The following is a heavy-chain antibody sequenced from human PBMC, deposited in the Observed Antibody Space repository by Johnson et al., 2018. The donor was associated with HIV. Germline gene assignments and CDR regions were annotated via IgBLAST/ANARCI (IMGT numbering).Heavy chain of an antibody. V-gene: IGHV3-9*01. CDR2: IRWNSGSI. Sequence: VQLVESGGGLVQPGRSLRLSCAASGFTFDDYAMHWVRQAPGKGLEWVSGIRWNSGSIGYADSVKGRFTISRDNAKNSLYLQMNSLRAEDTALYYCAKDKLELQGAFDIWGQGTMVTVSS. J-gene: IGHJ3*02. CDR1: GFTFDDYA. CDR3: AKDKLELQGAFDI. D-gene: IGHD1-7*01.